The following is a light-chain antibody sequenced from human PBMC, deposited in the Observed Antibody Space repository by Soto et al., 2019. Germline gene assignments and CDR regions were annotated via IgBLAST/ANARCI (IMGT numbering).Light chain of an antibody. J-gene: IGKJ1*01. CDR2: WAS. Sequence: DIVMTQSPDSLTVSLGERATINCKSSQSLLSNSNKKNYLAWYQQKTGQPPKLLIYWASTRKSGVPDRFTGSGSGTDFTLTISSLQAEDVAVYFCQQYYTGRTFGQGTRVEIK. CDR3: QQYYTGRT. V-gene: IGKV4-1*01. CDR1: QSLLSNSNKKNY.